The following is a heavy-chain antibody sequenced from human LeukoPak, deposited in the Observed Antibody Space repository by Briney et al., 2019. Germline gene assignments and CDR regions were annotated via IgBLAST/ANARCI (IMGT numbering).Heavy chain of an antibody. Sequence: ASGKVSCKASGYTFTSYYMHWVRQAPGQGLEWMGIINPSGGSTSYAQKFQGRVTMTRDTSTSTVYMELSSLRSEDTAVYYCARGPVRGFYGDRAYFDYWGQGTLVTVSS. CDR2: INPSGGST. V-gene: IGHV1-46*01. CDR1: GYTFTSYY. CDR3: ARGPVRGFYGDRAYFDY. D-gene: IGHD4-17*01. J-gene: IGHJ4*02.